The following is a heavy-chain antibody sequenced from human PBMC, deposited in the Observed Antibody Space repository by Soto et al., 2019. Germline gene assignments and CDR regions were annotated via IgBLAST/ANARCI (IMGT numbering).Heavy chain of an antibody. J-gene: IGHJ4*02. Sequence: VGSMRLSCAASGFTLSSYSMNWVRQAPGKGLEWVSSISSSSSYIYYADSVKGRFTISRDNAKNSLYLQMNSLRAEDTAVYYCARDPLDIVDTNRFDYWGQGTLVTVSS. V-gene: IGHV3-21*01. D-gene: IGHD5-12*01. CDR2: ISSSSSYI. CDR3: ARDPLDIVDTNRFDY. CDR1: GFTLSSYS.